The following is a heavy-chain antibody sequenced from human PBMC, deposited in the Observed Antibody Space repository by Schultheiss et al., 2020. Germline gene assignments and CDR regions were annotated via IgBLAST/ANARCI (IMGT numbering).Heavy chain of an antibody. CDR3: ARETPEFDY. Sequence: LSLTCTVSGGSISSSSYYWSWIRQPPGKGLEWVSYISSSSSTIYYADSVKGRFTISRDNAKNSLFLQMNSLRDEDTAVYYCARETPEFDYWGQGTLVTVSS. CDR2: ISSSSSTI. J-gene: IGHJ4*02. V-gene: IGHV3-48*02. CDR1: GGSISSSSYY.